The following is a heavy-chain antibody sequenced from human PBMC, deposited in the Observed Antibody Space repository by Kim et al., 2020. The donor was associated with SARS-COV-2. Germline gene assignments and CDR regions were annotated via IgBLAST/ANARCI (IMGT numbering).Heavy chain of an antibody. CDR2: ISHEASNK. D-gene: IGHD3-10*01. V-gene: IGHV3-30*01. Sequence: GGSLRLSCVASGFSFGDYAMHWVRQVPGKGPQWVALISHEASNKYYADSVQGRFTISRVNSRNTLYLEMNSVTFDDAAIYYCVRGGPMIPEVIVEGYHF. CDR3: VRGGPMIPEVIVEGYHF. J-gene: IGHJ4*01. CDR1: GFSFGDYA.